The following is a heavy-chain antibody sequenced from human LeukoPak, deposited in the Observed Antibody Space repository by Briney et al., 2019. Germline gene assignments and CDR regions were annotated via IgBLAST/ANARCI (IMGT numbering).Heavy chain of an antibody. V-gene: IGHV3-23*01. CDR3: AKGPAMVRGTFDP. D-gene: IGHD3-10*01. J-gene: IGHJ5*02. CDR1: KFTFSTFS. CDR2: ISGSGGST. Sequence: PGGSLRLSCAASKFTFSTFSMSWVRQAPGKGLEWVSAISGSGGSTYYADSVKGRFTISRDYSKNTLYLQMNSLRTEETAVYYCAKGPAMVRGTFDPWGQGTLVTVSS.